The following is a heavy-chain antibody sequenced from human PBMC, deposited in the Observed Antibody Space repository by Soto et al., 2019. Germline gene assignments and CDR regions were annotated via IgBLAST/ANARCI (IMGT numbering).Heavy chain of an antibody. CDR2: INPNTGGI. CDR1: AYTFTDYY. J-gene: IGHJ4*02. CDR3: ARDPPVDTSGY. D-gene: IGHD5-18*01. V-gene: IGHV1-2*02. Sequence: ASVKVSCKASAYTFTDYYIHWVRQAPGQGLEWMGWINPNTGGINYAQKFQGRVTMTRDTSVTTVYMELSRLRSDDTAVCYCARDPPVDTSGYWGQGTLVTVPQ.